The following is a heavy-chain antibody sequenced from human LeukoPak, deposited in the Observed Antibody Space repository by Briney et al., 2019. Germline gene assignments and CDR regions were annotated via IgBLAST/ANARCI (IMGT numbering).Heavy chain of an antibody. Sequence: SQTLSLTCAVSGGSVSSGGYSWSWIRQPPGKGLEWIGYIYHSGSTYYNPSLKSRVTISVDRSKNQFSLKLSSVTAADTAVYYCARVIYYGSGRYREKKWYFDNWGQGTLVTVSS. CDR2: IYHSGST. J-gene: IGHJ4*02. D-gene: IGHD3-10*01. CDR3: ARVIYYGSGRYREKKWYFDN. CDR1: GGSVSSGGYS. V-gene: IGHV4-30-2*01.